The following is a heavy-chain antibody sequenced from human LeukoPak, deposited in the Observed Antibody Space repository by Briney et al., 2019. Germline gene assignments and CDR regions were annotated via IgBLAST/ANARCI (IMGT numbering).Heavy chain of an antibody. CDR3: ARGGIGYSRYQEYYYYMDV. CDR1: GYTFTSYA. CDR2: INAGNGNT. V-gene: IGHV1-3*03. J-gene: IGHJ6*03. D-gene: IGHD5-12*01. Sequence: GASVKVSCKASGYTFTSYAMHWVRQAPGQRLEWMGWINAGNGNTKYSQEFQGRVTIIRDTSASTAYMELSSLRSEDMAVYYCARGGIGYSRYQEYYYYMDVWGKGTTVTVSS.